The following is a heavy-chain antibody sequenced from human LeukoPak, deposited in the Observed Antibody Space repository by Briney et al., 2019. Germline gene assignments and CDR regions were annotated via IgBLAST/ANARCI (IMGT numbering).Heavy chain of an antibody. V-gene: IGHV4-59*02. CDR1: GGSVNDYY. J-gene: IGHJ3*02. Sequence: PSETLSLTCAVYGGSVNDYYWSWIRQPPGKGLEWIGYIYYSGSTNYNPSLKSRVTISVDTSKNQFSLKLSSVTAADTAVYYCAREVLDCSGGSCYLSAFDIWGQGTMVTVSS. CDR3: AREVLDCSGGSCYLSAFDI. D-gene: IGHD2-15*01. CDR2: IYYSGST.